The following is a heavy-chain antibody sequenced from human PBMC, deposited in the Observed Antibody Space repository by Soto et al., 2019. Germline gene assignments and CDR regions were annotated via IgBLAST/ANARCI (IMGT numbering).Heavy chain of an antibody. CDR1: GFTFRSYV. CDR3: ARWGTTGGLDV. V-gene: IGHV3-30*19. Sequence: QVQLVESGGGVVQPGTSLRVSCVGSGFTFRSYVMHWVRQAPGKGLEWVALTSYDGSDKYYADSVRGRFTISRDNSMNTVDLQMDSLRLEDTALYYCARWGTTGGLDVWSQGTLVSVSS. D-gene: IGHD3-16*01. J-gene: IGHJ1*01. CDR2: TSYDGSDK.